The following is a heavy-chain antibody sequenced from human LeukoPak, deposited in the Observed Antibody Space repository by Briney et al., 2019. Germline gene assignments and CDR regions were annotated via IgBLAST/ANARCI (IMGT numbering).Heavy chain of an antibody. CDR1: GFTFNSYG. CDR2: ISYDGSNK. J-gene: IGHJ4*02. V-gene: IGHV3-30*18. Sequence: GGSLRLSCAASGFTFNSYGMHWVRQAPGKGLEWVAVISYDGSNKYYADSVKGRFTISRDNSKNTLSLQMNSLRAEDTAVYYCAKDAPVDRGSGYYFDYWGQGTLVTVSS. D-gene: IGHD6-19*01. CDR3: AKDAPVDRGSGYYFDY.